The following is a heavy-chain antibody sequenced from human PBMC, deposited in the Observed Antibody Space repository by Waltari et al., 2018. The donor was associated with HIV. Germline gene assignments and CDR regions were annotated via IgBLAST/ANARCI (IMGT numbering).Heavy chain of an antibody. Sequence: QLQLQESGPGLAKPSETLSLTCTVSGGSVTHYCWSWIRQPPGKGLEWIGYLDHSGSTNYNPSLKSRVTTSVDTSKNRFSLNLTSVTAADTAVYYCARHSGSMGGAFDVWGQGTMVTVSS. D-gene: IGHD3-10*01. V-gene: IGHV4-59*08. CDR3: ARHSGSMGGAFDV. CDR2: LDHSGST. J-gene: IGHJ3*01. CDR1: GGSVTHYC.